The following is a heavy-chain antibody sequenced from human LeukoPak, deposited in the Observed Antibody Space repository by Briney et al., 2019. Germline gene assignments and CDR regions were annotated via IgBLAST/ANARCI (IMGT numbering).Heavy chain of an antibody. J-gene: IGHJ4*02. D-gene: IGHD6-19*01. CDR1: GFSFDDYA. V-gene: IGHV3-9*01. CDR3: AKVRGTYSSGFFFDY. CDR2: ISWNSGYI. Sequence: SLRLSCAASGFSFDDYAMHWVRQPPGKGLEWLSIISWNSGYIGYADSVKGRFTISRDNAKNSLYLQVNSLRAEDTAFYYCAKVRGTYSSGFFFDYWGQGALVTVSS.